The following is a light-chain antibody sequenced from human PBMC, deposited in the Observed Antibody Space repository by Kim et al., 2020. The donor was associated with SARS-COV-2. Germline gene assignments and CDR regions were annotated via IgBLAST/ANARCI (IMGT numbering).Light chain of an antibody. J-gene: IGLJ3*02. CDR3: NSRDSSGNHWV. CDR1: SLRSDY. CDR2: GKN. V-gene: IGLV3-19*01. Sequence: SSELTQDPAVSVALGQTVRITSQGDSLRSDYASWYQQKPRQAPVLVIYGKNNPPSGIADRFSGSSSGNTASLTITGAQGEDEADYYCNSRDSSGNHWVFGGGTQLTVL.